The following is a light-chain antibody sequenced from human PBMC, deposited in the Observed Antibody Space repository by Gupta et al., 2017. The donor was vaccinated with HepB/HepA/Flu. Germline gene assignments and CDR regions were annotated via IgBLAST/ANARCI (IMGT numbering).Light chain of an antibody. V-gene: IGKV1-9*01. Sequence: DILLTQSPSLLSASVGARVTITCRASQGGRIYLAWYQQKPGKAPKLLISSATILQNGVPSRFSGSGSGTEFTLTISSLQPEDFAIYYCHQLNAYPITFGQGTRLEI. CDR2: SAT. CDR1: QGGRIY. CDR3: HQLNAYPIT. J-gene: IGKJ5*01.